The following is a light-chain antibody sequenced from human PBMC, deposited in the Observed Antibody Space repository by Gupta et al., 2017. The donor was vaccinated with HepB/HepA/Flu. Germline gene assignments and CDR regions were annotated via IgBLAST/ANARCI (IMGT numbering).Light chain of an antibody. CDR3: LQYYNWPRT. J-gene: IGKJ1*01. CDR2: GAS. V-gene: IGKV3-15*01. CDR1: QSVSSN. Sequence: EIVMTQSPATLSVSPGERATLSCRASQSVSSNLAWYQQKPGQAPRPLIYGASNRATSIPTRFSGSGSGTEFTLTISSLQSEDFAVYYCLQYYNWPRTFGEGTKVEVK.